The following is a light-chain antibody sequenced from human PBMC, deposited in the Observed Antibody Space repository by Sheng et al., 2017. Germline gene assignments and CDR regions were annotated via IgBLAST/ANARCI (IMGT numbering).Light chain of an antibody. Sequence: EIVLTQSPATLSLSPGERATLSCRASQSVSTNLAWYLQTPGQAPRLLIYGAFARATGIADRFSGSGSGTDFTLTISRLEPEDFAVYYCHQYGSSFWTFGQGTEVEIK. V-gene: IGKV3-20*01. CDR1: QSVSTN. J-gene: IGKJ1*01. CDR3: HQYGSSFWT. CDR2: GAF.